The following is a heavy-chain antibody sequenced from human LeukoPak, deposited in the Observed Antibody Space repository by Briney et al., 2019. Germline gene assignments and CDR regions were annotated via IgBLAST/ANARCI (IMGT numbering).Heavy chain of an antibody. CDR1: GFTFTSSA. CDR3: AVLSSGWPFDY. V-gene: IGHV1-58*01. J-gene: IGHJ4*02. CDR2: IVVGSGNT. Sequence: SVKVSCKASGFTFTSSAVQWVRQARGERLEWIGWIVVGSGNTNYAQKFQERVTITRDMSTSTAYMELSSLRSEDTAVYYCAVLSSGWPFDYWGQGTLVTVSS. D-gene: IGHD6-19*01.